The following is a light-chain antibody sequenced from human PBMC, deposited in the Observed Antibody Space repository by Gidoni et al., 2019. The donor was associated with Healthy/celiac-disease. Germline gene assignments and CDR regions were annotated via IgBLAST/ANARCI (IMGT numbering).Light chain of an antibody. Sequence: DIQMTQSSSFLSASVGDRVTITCRASQSISSHVNWYQQKPGKAPKPLMYAASSLQSGVPSRFSGSRSGTNFTITISSLQPEDYATYYCRQRYSTPLYTFGQGTKLEIK. CDR2: AAS. J-gene: IGKJ2*01. CDR1: QSISSH. CDR3: RQRYSTPLYT. V-gene: IGKV1-39*01.